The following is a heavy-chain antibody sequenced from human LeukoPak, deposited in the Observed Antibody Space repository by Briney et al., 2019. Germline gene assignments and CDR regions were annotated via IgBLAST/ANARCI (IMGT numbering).Heavy chain of an antibody. J-gene: IGHJ6*02. CDR1: GYTFTSYG. D-gene: IGHD4-17*01. Sequence: SVKVSCRASGYTFTSYGMSWVRQAPGQGLEWMGWISAYNGNTNYAQKLQGRVTMTTDTSTSTAYMELRSLRSDDTAVYYCARQVNYGDYYYYYGMDVWGQGTTVTVSS. CDR3: ARQVNYGDYYYYYGMDV. CDR2: ISAYNGNT. V-gene: IGHV1-18*01.